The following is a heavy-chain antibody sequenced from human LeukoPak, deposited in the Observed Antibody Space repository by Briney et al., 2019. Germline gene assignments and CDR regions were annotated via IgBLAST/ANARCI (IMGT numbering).Heavy chain of an antibody. CDR2: INHSGST. V-gene: IGHV4-34*01. CDR1: GGSFSGYY. J-gene: IGHJ6*03. CDR3: ATLSYSYYYLDV. Sequence: SETLSLTCAVYGGSFSGYYWSWIRPPPGKGLEWIGEINHSGSTNYNPSLKSRVTISVDTSRNQFSLKLSSVTAADTAVYYCATLSYSYYYLDVWGKGTTVTVS.